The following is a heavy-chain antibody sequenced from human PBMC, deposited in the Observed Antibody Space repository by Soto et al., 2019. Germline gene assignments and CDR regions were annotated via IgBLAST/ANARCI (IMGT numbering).Heavy chain of an antibody. CDR3: ARSSHKESWFDP. D-gene: IGHD6-13*01. CDR1: NGSISNFY. CDR2: IHGSGSA. Sequence: QVQLQESGPGLVKPSETLSLTCTVSNGSISNFYWNWIRQSAGKGLEWIGRIHGSGSATHNPSLRSRVTMSVDTSKNQFSLKVNSVTGADTAVYYCARSSHKESWFDPWGQGTLVTVSS. J-gene: IGHJ5*02. V-gene: IGHV4-4*07.